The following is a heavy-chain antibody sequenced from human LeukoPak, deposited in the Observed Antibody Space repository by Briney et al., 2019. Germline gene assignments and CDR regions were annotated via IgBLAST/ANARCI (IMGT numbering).Heavy chain of an antibody. Sequence: SETLSLTCAVYGGSFSGYYWSWIRQPPGKGLEWIGEINHSGSTNYNPSLKSRVTISVDTSKNQFSLKLSSVTAADTAVYYCARGEIAVAGPLDYWGQGTLVTVSS. CDR1: GGSFSGYY. CDR3: ARGEIAVAGPLDY. D-gene: IGHD6-19*01. J-gene: IGHJ4*02. V-gene: IGHV4-34*01. CDR2: INHSGST.